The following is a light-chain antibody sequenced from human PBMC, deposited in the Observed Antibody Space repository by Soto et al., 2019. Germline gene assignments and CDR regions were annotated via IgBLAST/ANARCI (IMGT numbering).Light chain of an antibody. V-gene: IGLV2-14*03. J-gene: IGLJ2*01. CDR2: EVS. Sequence: QSVLTQPASVSGSPGQSITISCTGTSSDDGNYDYVSWYQQHPGKAPKLMIYEVSTRRSGVSIRFSGSKSGNAASLTISGLQAEDEADYYCTSHTARSAVLVGGGTMLTVL. CDR1: SSDDGNYDY. CDR3: TSHTARSAVL.